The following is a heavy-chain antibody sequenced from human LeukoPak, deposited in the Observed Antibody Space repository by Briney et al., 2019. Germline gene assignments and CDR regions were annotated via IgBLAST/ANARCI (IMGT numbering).Heavy chain of an antibody. V-gene: IGHV1-46*01. CDR3: ARDFNEHYYDSSGYLDY. CDR1: GYTFTSYD. J-gene: IGHJ4*02. CDR2: INPSGGST. Sequence: ASVKVSCKASGYTFTSYDINWVRQAPGQGLEWMGIINPSGGSTSYAQKFQGRVTMTRDMSTSTVYMELSSLRSEDTAVYYCARDFNEHYYDSSGYLDYWGQGTLVTVSS. D-gene: IGHD3-22*01.